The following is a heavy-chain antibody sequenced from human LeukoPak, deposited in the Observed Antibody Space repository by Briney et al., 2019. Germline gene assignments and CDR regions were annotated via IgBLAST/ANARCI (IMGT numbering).Heavy chain of an antibody. V-gene: IGHV3-66*02. CDR3: ARDQDYYYYYYMDV. CDR2: TYSGGTT. CDR1: GFTVSCNY. J-gene: IGHJ6*03. Sequence: SGGSLRLSCAASGFTVSCNYMSWVRQAPGKGLEWVSVTYSGGTTYYADSVKGRFTISRDNSKNTLYLQMNSLRSEDTAVYYCARDQDYYYYYYMDVWGKGTTVTVSS.